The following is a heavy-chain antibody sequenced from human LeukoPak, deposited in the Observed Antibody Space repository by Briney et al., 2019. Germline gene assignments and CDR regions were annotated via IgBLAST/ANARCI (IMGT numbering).Heavy chain of an antibody. CDR1: GGSISSSSYY. J-gene: IGHJ4*02. V-gene: IGHV4-39*07. CDR3: ARVAAATTNPRFEY. D-gene: IGHD5-24*01. Sequence: SETLSLTCTVSGGSISSSSYYWGWIRQPPGKGLEWIGSIYYSGSTYYNPSLKSRVTISVDTSKNQFSLKLNSVTAADTAVYYCARVAAATTNPRFEYWGQGTLVTVSS. CDR2: IYYSGST.